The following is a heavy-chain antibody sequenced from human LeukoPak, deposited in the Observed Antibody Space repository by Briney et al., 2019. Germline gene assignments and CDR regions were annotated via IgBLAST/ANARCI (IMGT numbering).Heavy chain of an antibody. D-gene: IGHD3-3*01. Sequence: ASVKVSCKASGGTFSSYAISWVRQAPGQGLEWMGRIIPILGIANYAQKFQGRATITADKSTSTAYMELSSLRSEDTAVYYCASPERYDFWSGNSQPFDYWGQGTLVTVSS. CDR3: ASPERYDFWSGNSQPFDY. J-gene: IGHJ4*02. CDR1: GGTFSSYA. CDR2: IIPILGIA. V-gene: IGHV1-69*04.